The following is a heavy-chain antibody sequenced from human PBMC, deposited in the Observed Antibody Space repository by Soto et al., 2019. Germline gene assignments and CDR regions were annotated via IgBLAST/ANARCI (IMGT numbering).Heavy chain of an antibody. CDR2: IKRKTDGGTT. V-gene: IGHV3-15*05. J-gene: IGHJ4*02. CDR1: GFTFSDHY. D-gene: IGHD1-1*01. CDR3: VNDLQTDIWVNSDY. Sequence: GGSLRLSCAASGFTFSDHYMDWVRQAPGKGLEWVGRIKRKTDGGTTDFAAPVKGRFTISRDNSRDILYLQMSALRPEDSGRYYCVNDLQTDIWVNSDYWGPGTLVTVSS.